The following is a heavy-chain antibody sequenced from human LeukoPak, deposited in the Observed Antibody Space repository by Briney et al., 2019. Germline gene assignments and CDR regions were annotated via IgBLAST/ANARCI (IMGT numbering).Heavy chain of an antibody. D-gene: IGHD1-14*01. CDR3: ARRRFYQAEYGIRGTVPVSASLLNRSSDL. Sequence: MPGKVLEWMGIIYPGDSDTRYSPSFQGQVTISGDKSISTAYLQWSSLKASDTAMYYCARRRFYQAEYGIRGTVPVSASLLNRSSDL. J-gene: IGHJ2*01. V-gene: IGHV5-51*01. CDR2: IYPGDSDT.